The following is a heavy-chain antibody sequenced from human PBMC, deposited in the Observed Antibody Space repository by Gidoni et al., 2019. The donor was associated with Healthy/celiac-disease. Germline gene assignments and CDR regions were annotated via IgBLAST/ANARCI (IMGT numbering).Heavy chain of an antibody. CDR3: ARSYYDFWSGEVWFDP. D-gene: IGHD3-3*01. J-gene: IGHJ5*02. CDR1: GGSISSSSYY. Sequence: QLQLQESGPGPVKPPATLSLTCTVSGGSISSSSYYWGWIRQPPGKGLEWIGSIYYSGSTDYNPSLKSRVTISVDTSKNQFSLKLSSVTAADTAVYYCARSYYDFWSGEVWFDPWGQGTLVTVSS. V-gene: IGHV4-39*01. CDR2: IYYSGST.